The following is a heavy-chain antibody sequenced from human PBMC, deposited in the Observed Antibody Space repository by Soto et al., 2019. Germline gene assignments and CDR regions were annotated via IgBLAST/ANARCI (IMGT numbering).Heavy chain of an antibody. V-gene: IGHV4-59*01. D-gene: IGHD2-15*01. CDR1: GGSISSYY. Sequence: SETLSLTCTVSGGSISSYYWSWIRQPPGKGLEWIWYIYYSGSTNYNPSLKSRVTISVDTSKNQFSLKLSSVTAADTAVYYCAREAYCSGGSCYSLSGMDVWGQGTTVTVSS. J-gene: IGHJ6*02. CDR3: AREAYCSGGSCYSLSGMDV. CDR2: IYYSGST.